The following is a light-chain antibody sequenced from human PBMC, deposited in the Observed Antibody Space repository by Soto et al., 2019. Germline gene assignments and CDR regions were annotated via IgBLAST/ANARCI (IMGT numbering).Light chain of an antibody. V-gene: IGKV3D-20*02. J-gene: IGKJ5*01. CDR3: QQRSNWPPSIT. CDR2: GAS. CDR1: QSVSSSY. Sequence: EIVFTHSPCTLSSSRLSSASRSCRDRQSVSSSYLAWYQQKPGQAPRLLIYGASSRATGIPDRFSGSGSGTDFTLTISSLEPEDFAVYYCQQRSNWPPSITFGQGTRLEIK.